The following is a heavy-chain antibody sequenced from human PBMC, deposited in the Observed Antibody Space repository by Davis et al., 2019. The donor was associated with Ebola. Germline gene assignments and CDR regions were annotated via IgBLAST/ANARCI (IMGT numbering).Heavy chain of an antibody. D-gene: IGHD6-6*01. J-gene: IGHJ5*02. V-gene: IGHV1-69*13. CDR3: ARGGIAARPFNWFDP. CDR2: IIPIFGTA. Sequence: AASVKVSCKASGGTFSSYAISWVRQAPGQGLEWMGGIIPIFGTANYAQKFQGRVTITADESTSTAYMELSSLRSEDTAVYYCARGGIAARPFNWFDPWGQGTPVTVSS. CDR1: GGTFSSYA.